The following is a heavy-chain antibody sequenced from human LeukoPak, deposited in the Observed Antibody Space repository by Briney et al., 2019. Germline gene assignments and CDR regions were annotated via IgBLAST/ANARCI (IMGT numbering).Heavy chain of an antibody. CDR1: GFTFDDYA. CDR3: AKGDGVATQDPPDY. CDR2: IDWDGGSA. D-gene: IGHD5-12*01. Sequence: GGSLRLSCAASGFTFDDYAMHRVRQAPGKGLEWVSLIDWDGGSAYYADSVKGRFTISRDNSKNSLYLQMNSLRPEDTAMYYCAKGDGVATQDPPDYWGQGILVAVSS. V-gene: IGHV3-43D*03. J-gene: IGHJ4*02.